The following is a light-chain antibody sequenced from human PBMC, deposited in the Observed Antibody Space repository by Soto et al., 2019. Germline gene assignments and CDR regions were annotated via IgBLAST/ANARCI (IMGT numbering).Light chain of an antibody. V-gene: IGLV2-14*01. CDR1: SSDIGVYDY. Sequence: QSALTQPASVSGSPGQSLTISCTGTSSDIGVYDYVSWYQQHPGKAPKLIIYEVTNRPSGLSNRFSGSKSDNTASLTISGLQAEDEADYYCVSHISVAYRSIYVFGTGTKVTVL. CDR3: VSHISVAYRSIYV. CDR2: EVT. J-gene: IGLJ1*01.